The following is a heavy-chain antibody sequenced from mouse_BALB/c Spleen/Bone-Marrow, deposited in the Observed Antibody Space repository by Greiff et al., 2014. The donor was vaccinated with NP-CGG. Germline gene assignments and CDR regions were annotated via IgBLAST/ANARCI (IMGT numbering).Heavy chain of an antibody. D-gene: IGHD2-3*01. CDR2: IIPSNGRT. V-gene: IGHV1S81*02. J-gene: IGHJ1*01. CDR1: GYTFSSYW. CDR3: ARWLLQYFDV. Sequence: QVQLKESGGELLKPGASVKISCKAPGYTFSSYWIEWVKQRPGHGLAWIGEIIPSNGRTNYNEKFKSKATLTVDKSSNTAYMQLSSLTSEDSAVYCCARWLLQYFDVWGAGTTVTVSS.